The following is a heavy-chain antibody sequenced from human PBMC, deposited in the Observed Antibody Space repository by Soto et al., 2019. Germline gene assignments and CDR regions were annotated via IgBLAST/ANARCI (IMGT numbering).Heavy chain of an antibody. CDR3: ARVELGYCTNGVFHGWFDP. CDR1: GGSISSGGYY. CDR2: IYYSGST. J-gene: IGHJ5*02. D-gene: IGHD2-8*01. Sequence: QVQLQESGPGLVKPSQTLSLTCTVSGGSISSGGYYWSWIRQHPGKGLEWIGYIYYSGSTYYNPSLKSRVTISVDTSKNQFSLKLSSVTAAETAVYYCARVELGYCTNGVFHGWFDPWGQGTLVTVSS. V-gene: IGHV4-31*03.